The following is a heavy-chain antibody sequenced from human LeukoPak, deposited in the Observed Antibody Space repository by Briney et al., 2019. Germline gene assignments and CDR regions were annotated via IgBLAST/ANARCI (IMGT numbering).Heavy chain of an antibody. CDR3: AREGGSGWYFVSPYYGMDV. D-gene: IGHD6-19*01. J-gene: IGHJ6*02. Sequence: GGSLRLSCAASGFTFNSYSMNWVRQAPGKGLEWVSSISSSSSYIYYADSVKGRFTISRDNAKNSLYLQMNSLRAEDTAVYYCAREGGSGWYFVSPYYGMDVWGQGTTVTVSS. CDR2: ISSSSSYI. CDR1: GFTFNSYS. V-gene: IGHV3-21*01.